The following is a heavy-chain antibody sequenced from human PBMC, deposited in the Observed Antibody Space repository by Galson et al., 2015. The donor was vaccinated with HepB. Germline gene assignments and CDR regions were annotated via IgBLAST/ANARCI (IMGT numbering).Heavy chain of an antibody. Sequence: SLRLSCAASGFTFNNYVMAWVRQAPGKGLEWVSSLNAAGDDKNDIYYTDSVKGRFTISRDNSKNTLYLQMNSLRAEDTALYYCAKKYGTIPNFDYWGQGALVTVSS. J-gene: IGHJ4*02. CDR2: LNAAGDDK. CDR1: GFTFNNYV. CDR3: AKKYGTIPNFDY. D-gene: IGHD2-21*01. V-gene: IGHV3-23*01.